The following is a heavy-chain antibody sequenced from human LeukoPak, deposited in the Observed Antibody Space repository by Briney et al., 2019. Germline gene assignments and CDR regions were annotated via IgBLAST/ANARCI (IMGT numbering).Heavy chain of an antibody. CDR1: GGSFSGYY. V-gene: IGHV4-34*01. J-gene: IGHJ3*02. CDR3: ARGSGSEEDAFDI. Sequence: SETLSLTCAVYGGSFSGYYWSWIRQPPGKGLEWIGEINHSGSTNYNPSLKSRVTISVDTSKNQFSLKLSSVTAADTAVYYCARGSGSEEDAFDIWGQGTMVTVSS. CDR2: INHSGST. D-gene: IGHD1-26*01.